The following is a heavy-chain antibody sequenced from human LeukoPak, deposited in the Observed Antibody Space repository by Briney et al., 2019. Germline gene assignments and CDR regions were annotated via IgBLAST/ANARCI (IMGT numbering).Heavy chain of an antibody. V-gene: IGHV3-23*01. CDR1: GFIFSSYA. J-gene: IGHJ6*04. CDR2: ISGSGGST. CDR3: ARAVGHGSGSPRMDV. Sequence: GGSLRLSCAASGFIFSSYAMSWVRQAPGKGLEWVSTISGSGGSTYYADSVKGRFTISRDNSKNTVYLQMNSLRAEDTAVYYCARAVGHGSGSPRMDVWGKGTTVTVSS. D-gene: IGHD3-10*01.